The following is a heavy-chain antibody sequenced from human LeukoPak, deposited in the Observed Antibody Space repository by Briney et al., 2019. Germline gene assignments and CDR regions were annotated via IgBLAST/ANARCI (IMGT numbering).Heavy chain of an antibody. CDR3: ARLGPGNSEVDY. J-gene: IGHJ4*02. Sequence: SETLSLTCTVSGGSISTYYWSWIRQPPGKGLEWIGYIYYSGSTNYNPSLKSRVTISVATSKNQFSLQLSSVTAADTAVYYCARLGPGNSEVDYWGQGTLVTVSS. D-gene: IGHD4-23*01. CDR2: IYYSGST. V-gene: IGHV4-59*12. CDR1: GGSISTYY.